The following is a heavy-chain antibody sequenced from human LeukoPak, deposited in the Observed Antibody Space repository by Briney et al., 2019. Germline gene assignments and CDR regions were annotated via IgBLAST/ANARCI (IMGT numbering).Heavy chain of an antibody. J-gene: IGHJ4*01. CDR3: AREGGYNLGYYFDY. Sequence: SETLSLTCTVSGGSISSSNWWSWVRQPPGKGLEWIGEIYHSGSTNYNPSLKSRVTISVDKSKNQFSLKLSSVTAADTAVYYCAREGGYNLGYYFDYWGQEPWSPSPQ. V-gene: IGHV4-4*02. D-gene: IGHD5-24*01. CDR2: IYHSGST. CDR1: GGSISSSNW.